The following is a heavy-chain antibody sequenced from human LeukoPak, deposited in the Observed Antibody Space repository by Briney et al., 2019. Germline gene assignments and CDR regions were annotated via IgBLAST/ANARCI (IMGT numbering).Heavy chain of an antibody. D-gene: IGHD3-22*01. CDR3: ARDSSGYYYKGWFDP. J-gene: IGHJ5*02. V-gene: IGHV3-30*19. CDR2: IQYDGSNE. Sequence: PAGSLRLSCAASGFTFSSYGMHWVRQAPGKGLEWVAYIQYDGSNEQYADSVKGRFSISRDSSKNTLYLQMNSLRAEDTAVYYCARDSSGYYYKGWFDPWGQGTLVTVSS. CDR1: GFTFSSYG.